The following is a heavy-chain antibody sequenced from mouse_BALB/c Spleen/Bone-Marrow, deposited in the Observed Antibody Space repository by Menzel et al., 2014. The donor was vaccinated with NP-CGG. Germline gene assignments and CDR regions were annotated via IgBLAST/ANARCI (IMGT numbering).Heavy chain of an antibody. CDR1: GYAFTNYL. D-gene: IGHD1-2*01. CDR2: INPGSGGT. Sequence: VKLQESGAELVRPGTSVKVSCKASGYAFTNYLIEWVKQRPGQGLEWIGAINPGSGGTNYNEKFKGKATLTADKSSSTAYMQLSSLTSDDSAVYFCARSLLRLQNAMDYWGQGTSVTVSS. CDR3: ARSLLRLQNAMDY. V-gene: IGHV1-54*01. J-gene: IGHJ4*01.